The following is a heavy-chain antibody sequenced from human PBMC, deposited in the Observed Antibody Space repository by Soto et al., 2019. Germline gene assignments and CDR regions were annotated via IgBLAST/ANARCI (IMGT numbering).Heavy chain of an antibody. CDR2: IYATGTT. Sequence: PSGTLSLTCTVSGASISGFYWSWIRKSAGKGLEWIGRIYATGTTDYNPSLKSRVMMSVDTSKKQFSLKLRSVTAADTAVYYCVRDGTKTLRDWFAPWGPG. D-gene: IGHD1-1*01. V-gene: IGHV4-4*07. CDR1: GASISGFY. J-gene: IGHJ5*02. CDR3: VRDGTKTLRDWFAP.